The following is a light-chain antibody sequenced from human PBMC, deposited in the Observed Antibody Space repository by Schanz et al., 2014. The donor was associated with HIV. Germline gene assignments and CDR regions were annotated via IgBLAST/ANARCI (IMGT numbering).Light chain of an antibody. Sequence: EIVLTQSPATLSLSPGERATLSCRASQSVSNYLAWYQQKPGQAPRLLIYGTSSRATGIPDRFSGSGSGTDFTLTISRLEPDDFATYYCQSFGGSWGTFGGGTKVEIK. J-gene: IGKJ4*01. V-gene: IGKV3-20*01. CDR1: QSVSNY. CDR2: GTS. CDR3: QSFGGSWGT.